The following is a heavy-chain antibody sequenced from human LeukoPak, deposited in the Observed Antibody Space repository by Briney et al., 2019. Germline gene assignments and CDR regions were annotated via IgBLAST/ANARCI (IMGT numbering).Heavy chain of an antibody. D-gene: IGHD3-10*01. V-gene: IGHV4-39*07. CDR1: SGSISSSSYY. CDR2: IYYSGST. Sequence: PSETLSLTCTVSSGSISSSSYYWGWIRQPPGKGLEWIGSIYYSGSTYYNPSLKSRVTISVDTSKNQFSLKLSSVTAADTAVYYCARGAATMWFGELFTPYYYYYYMDVWGKGTTVTVSS. CDR3: ARGAATMWFGELFTPYYYYYYMDV. J-gene: IGHJ6*03.